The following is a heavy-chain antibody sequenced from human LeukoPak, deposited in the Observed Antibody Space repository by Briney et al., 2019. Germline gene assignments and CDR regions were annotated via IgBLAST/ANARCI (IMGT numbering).Heavy chain of an antibody. J-gene: IGHJ5*02. CDR1: GGTFSSYA. CDR3: ARVGAGAARLEYWFDP. D-gene: IGHD6-6*01. V-gene: IGHV1-69*13. Sequence: EASVKVSCKASGGTFSSYAISWVRQAPGQGLEWMGGIIPIFGTANYAQKFQGRVTITADESTSTAYMELSSLRSEDTAVYYCARVGAGAARLEYWFDPWGQGTQVTVSS. CDR2: IIPIFGTA.